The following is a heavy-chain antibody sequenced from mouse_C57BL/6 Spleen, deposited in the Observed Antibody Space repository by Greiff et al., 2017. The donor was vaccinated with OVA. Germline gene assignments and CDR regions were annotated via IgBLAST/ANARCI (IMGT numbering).Heavy chain of an antibody. Sequence: DVQLVESGGGLVKPGGSLKLSCAASGFTFSSYAMSWVRQTPEKRLEWVATISDGGSYTYYPDNVKGRFTISRDNAKNNLYLQMSHLKSEDTAMYYCARVNCTWFAYWGQGTLVTVSA. CDR1: GFTFSSYA. J-gene: IGHJ3*01. D-gene: IGHD4-1*01. CDR2: ISDGGSYT. V-gene: IGHV5-4*01. CDR3: ARVNCTWFAY.